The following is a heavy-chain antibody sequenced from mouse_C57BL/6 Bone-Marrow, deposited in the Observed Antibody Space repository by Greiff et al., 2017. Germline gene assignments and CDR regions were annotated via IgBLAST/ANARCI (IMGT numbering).Heavy chain of an antibody. D-gene: IGHD2-10*01. CDR3: ARDLLWSFDY. V-gene: IGHV3-6*01. CDR2: ISYDGSN. CDR1: GYSITSGYY. J-gene: IGHJ2*01. Sequence: EVKLMESGPGLVKPSQSLSLTCSVTGYSITSGYYWNWIRQFPGNKLEWMGYISYDGSNNYNPSLKNRISITRDTSKNQFFLKLNSVTTEDTATYYGARDLLWSFDYWGQGTTLTVSS.